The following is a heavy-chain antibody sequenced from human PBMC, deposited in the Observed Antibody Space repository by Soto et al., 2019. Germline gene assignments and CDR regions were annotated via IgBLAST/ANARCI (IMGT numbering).Heavy chain of an antibody. CDR1: GGSISSSSYY. V-gene: IGHV4-39*01. CDR2: IYYSGSP. D-gene: IGHD3-3*02. CDR3: ASPKIAFYNWFEP. J-gene: IGHJ5*02. Sequence: PSETLSLTCTVSGGSISSSSYYWGWIRQPPGKGLEWIGSIYYSGSPYYNPSLKSRVTISVDTSKNQFSLKLSSVTAADTAVYYCASPKIAFYNWFEPWGQGTLVTVSS.